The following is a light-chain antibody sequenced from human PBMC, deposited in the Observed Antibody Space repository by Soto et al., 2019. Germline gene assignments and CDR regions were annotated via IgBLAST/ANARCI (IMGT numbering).Light chain of an antibody. Sequence: DIQMTQSPSSVSASVGDRVTITCRASQGINIALAWIQQKPGEAPRLLIYTASTLHSGVPSRFSGSGSGTDFTLTITSLQPEDFETYYCHQGDSVPRTFGGGTKVEI. CDR1: QGINIA. CDR3: HQGDSVPRT. V-gene: IGKV1-12*01. J-gene: IGKJ4*01. CDR2: TAS.